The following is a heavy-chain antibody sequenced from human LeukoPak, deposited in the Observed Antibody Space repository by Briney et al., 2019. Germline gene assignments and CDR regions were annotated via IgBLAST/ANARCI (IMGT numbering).Heavy chain of an antibody. CDR3: ARGPGYYGSGSYPSVY. D-gene: IGHD3-10*01. CDR2: IYTSGST. J-gene: IGHJ4*02. Sequence: SETLSLTCAVSGGSISSGSYYWTWIRQPAGKGLEWIGRIYTSGSTNYNPSLKSRVTISLDTSKNQFSLRLSSVTAADTAVYYCARGPGYYGSGSYPSVYWGQGTLVTVSS. V-gene: IGHV4-61*02. CDR1: GGSISSGSYY.